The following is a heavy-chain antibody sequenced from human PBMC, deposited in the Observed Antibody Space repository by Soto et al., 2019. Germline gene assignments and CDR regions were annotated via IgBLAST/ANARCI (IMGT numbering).Heavy chain of an antibody. CDR2: VYYSGST. CDR1: GGSISSSNHY. Sequence: PSETLSLTYTVSGGSISSSNHYWGWIRQSPGKGLEWIGSVYYSGSTYYNPSLESRVTISVDTSKNQFSLKLSSVTAADTAVYYCARGPPRNDFWSGYYNGYFDYWGQGTLVTVSS. CDR3: ARGPPRNDFWSGYYNGYFDY. J-gene: IGHJ4*02. V-gene: IGHV4-39*07. D-gene: IGHD3-3*01.